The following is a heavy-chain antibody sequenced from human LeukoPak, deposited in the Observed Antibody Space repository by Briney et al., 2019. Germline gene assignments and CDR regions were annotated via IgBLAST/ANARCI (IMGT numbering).Heavy chain of an antibody. CDR3: AMSVEMPPIPSFDY. V-gene: IGHV1-3*01. CDR1: GYIFTPHH. D-gene: IGHD5-24*01. J-gene: IGHJ4*02. CDR2: VSAANNP. Sequence: GASVKVSCRTSGYIFTPHHIHWMRQAPGQGLELLGWVSAANNPEYSQKFQGRVVITRDASATTSYLELNSLRSEDTAVYYCAMSVEMPPIPSFDYWGQGTLVTVSS.